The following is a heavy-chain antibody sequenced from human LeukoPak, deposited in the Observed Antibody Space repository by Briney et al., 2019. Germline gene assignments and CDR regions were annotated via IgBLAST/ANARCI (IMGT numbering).Heavy chain of an antibody. CDR1: GGSISSYH. CDR2: IYYSGST. CDR3: ALFTFSGYDVHFDT. D-gene: IGHD5-12*01. Sequence: SETLSLTCTVSGGSISSYHWSWIRQPPGKGLEWIGYIYYSGSTNYNPSLKSRVTISVDTSKNQFSLKLSSVTAADTAVYYCALFTFSGYDVHFDTWGQGTPVTVSS. J-gene: IGHJ4*02. V-gene: IGHV4-59*01.